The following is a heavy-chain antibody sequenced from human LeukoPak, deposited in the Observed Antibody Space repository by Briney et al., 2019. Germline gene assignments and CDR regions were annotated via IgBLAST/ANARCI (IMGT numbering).Heavy chain of an antibody. J-gene: IGHJ3*02. CDR1: GFTFSNYA. D-gene: IGHD4-17*01. V-gene: IGHV3-23*01. CDR2: ISGSGGST. Sequence: PGGSLRLSCAAAGFTFSNYAMSWVRQAPGKGLEWDSSISGSGGSTQYTASVQGRFTISRDNSKNTLYLQMNSLRAEDTAVYYCAKDPNGDYIGTFDIWGQGTMVTVSS. CDR3: AKDPNGDYIGTFDI.